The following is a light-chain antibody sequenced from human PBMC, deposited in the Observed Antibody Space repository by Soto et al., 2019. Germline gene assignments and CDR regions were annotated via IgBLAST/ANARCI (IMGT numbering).Light chain of an antibody. CDR2: EGS. Sequence: QSALTQPASVSGSPGQSITISCTGTSSDVGSYNLVSRYQQHPGKAPKLMIYEGSKRPSGVSNRFSGSKSGNTASLTISGLQAEDEADYYCCSYAGSGWVFGGGTKVSVL. CDR3: CSYAGSGWV. CDR1: SSDVGSYNL. V-gene: IGLV2-23*01. J-gene: IGLJ3*02.